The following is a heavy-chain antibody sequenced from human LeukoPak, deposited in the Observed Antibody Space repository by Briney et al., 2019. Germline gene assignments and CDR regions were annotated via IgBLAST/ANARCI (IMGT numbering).Heavy chain of an antibody. J-gene: IGHJ6*03. Sequence: PSETLSLTCAVYGGSFSGYYWSWIRQPPGKGLEWIGEINHSGSTNYNPSLKSRVTISVDTSKNQFSLKLGSVTAADTAVYYCASLRVGSSFGYQYYIDVWGKGTTVTVSS. V-gene: IGHV4-34*01. D-gene: IGHD6-13*01. CDR1: GGSFSGYY. CDR3: ASLRVGSSFGYQYYIDV. CDR2: INHSGST.